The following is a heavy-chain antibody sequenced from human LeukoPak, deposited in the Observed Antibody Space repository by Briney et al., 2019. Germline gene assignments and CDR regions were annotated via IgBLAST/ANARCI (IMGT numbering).Heavy chain of an antibody. J-gene: IGHJ6*02. D-gene: IGHD4-17*01. CDR1: GGSISSYY. V-gene: IGHV4-59*06. CDR2: IYYSGST. Sequence: PSETLSLTCTVSGGSISSYYWSWIRQPPGKGLEWIWHIYYSGSTYYNPSLKSRVTISVDTSKNQFSLKLSSVTAADTAVYYCARGDGDYPYYYYGMDVWGQGTTVTVSS. CDR3: ARGDGDYPYYYYGMDV.